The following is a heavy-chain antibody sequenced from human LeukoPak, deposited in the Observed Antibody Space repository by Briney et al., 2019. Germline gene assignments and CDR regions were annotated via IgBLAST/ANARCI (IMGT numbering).Heavy chain of an antibody. CDR3: ARVSNYYDSSGYSALDAFDI. D-gene: IGHD3-22*01. Sequence: GGALRLSCAASGFTFSSYSMNWVRQAPGKGLEWVSSISSSSSYIYYADSVKGRFTISRDNAKNSLYLQMNSLRAEDTAVYYCARVSNYYDSSGYSALDAFDIWGPGTMVTVSS. J-gene: IGHJ3*02. CDR2: ISSSSSYI. V-gene: IGHV3-21*01. CDR1: GFTFSSYS.